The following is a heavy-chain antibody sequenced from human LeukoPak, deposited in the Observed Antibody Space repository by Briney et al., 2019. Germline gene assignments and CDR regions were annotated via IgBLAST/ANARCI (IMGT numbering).Heavy chain of an antibody. D-gene: IGHD3-10*01. J-gene: IGHJ5*02. CDR1: GFTFSSYA. CDR3: AKDSAYYGSGSYFS. Sequence: GGSLRLSCAASGFTFSSYAMSWVRQAPGKGLEWVSAISGSGGSTYYADSVKGRFTISRDNSKNTLYLQMNSLRAEDTAVYYCAKDSAYYGSGSYFSWGQGTLVTVSS. CDR2: ISGSGGST. V-gene: IGHV3-23*01.